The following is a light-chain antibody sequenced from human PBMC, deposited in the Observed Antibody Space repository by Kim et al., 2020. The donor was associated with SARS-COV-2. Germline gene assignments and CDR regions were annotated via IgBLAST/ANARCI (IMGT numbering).Light chain of an antibody. CDR1: NIGSKS. CDR2: YDS. Sequence: VAPGKTARITCGGNNIGSKSVHCYQQKPGQAPVLVIYYDSDRPSGIPERFSGSNSGNTATLTISRVEAGDEADYYCQVWDSSSDVVFGGGTQLTVL. V-gene: IGLV3-21*04. CDR3: QVWDSSSDVV. J-gene: IGLJ2*01.